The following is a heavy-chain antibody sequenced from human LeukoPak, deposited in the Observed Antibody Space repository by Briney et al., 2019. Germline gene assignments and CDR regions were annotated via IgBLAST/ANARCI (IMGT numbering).Heavy chain of an antibody. Sequence: GGSLRLSCAASGFTFSSYSMNWVRQAPGKGLEWVSYISSSSSTIYYADSVKGRFTISRDNAKNSLYLQMNSLRAEDTAVYYCARWYSGSYQSYFDYRGQGTLVTVSS. CDR2: ISSSSSTI. CDR1: GFTFSSYS. J-gene: IGHJ4*02. D-gene: IGHD1-26*01. V-gene: IGHV3-48*04. CDR3: ARWYSGSYQSYFDY.